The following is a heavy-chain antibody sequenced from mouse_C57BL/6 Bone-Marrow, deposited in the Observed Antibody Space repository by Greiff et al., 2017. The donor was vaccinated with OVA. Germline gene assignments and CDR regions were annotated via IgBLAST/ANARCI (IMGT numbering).Heavy chain of an antibody. CDR1: GFTFSSYA. CDR3: ARVYSSFAY. V-gene: IGHV5-4*03. D-gene: IGHD1-1*01. Sequence: EVKVVESGGGLVKPGGSLKLSCAASGFTFSSYAMSWVRQTPEKRLEWVATISDGGSYTYYPDNAKNNLYLQMSHLKSEDTAMYYCARVYSSFAYWGQGTLVTVSA. CDR2: ISDGGSYT. J-gene: IGHJ3*01.